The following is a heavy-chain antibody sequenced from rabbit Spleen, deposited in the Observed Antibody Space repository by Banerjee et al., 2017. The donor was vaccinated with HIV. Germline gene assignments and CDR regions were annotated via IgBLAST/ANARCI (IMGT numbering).Heavy chain of an antibody. V-gene: IGHV1S40*01. CDR2: IYAANSETT. Sequence: QSLEESGGDLVKPGASLTLTCTASGFSFSSNEYMCWVRQAPGKGLEWIACIYAANSETTHYASWAKGRFTISKTSSTTVTLQMTSLTAADTATYFCARDAGTSFSTYGMDLWGPGTLVTVS. D-gene: IGHD8-1*01. CDR1: GFSFSSNEY. J-gene: IGHJ6*01. CDR3: ARDAGTSFSTYGMDL.